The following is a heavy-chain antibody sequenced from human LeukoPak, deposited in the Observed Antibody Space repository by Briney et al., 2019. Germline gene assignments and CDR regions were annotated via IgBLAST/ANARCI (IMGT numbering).Heavy chain of an antibody. CDR3: ARDSTIFGVVIISGFDP. J-gene: IGHJ5*02. Sequence: ASVKVSCKASGYTFTSYGISWVRQAPGQGLEWMGWISAYNGNTNYAQKLQGRVTMTTDTSTSTAYMELRSLRSDDMAVYYCARDSTIFGVVIISGFDPWGQGTLVTVSS. CDR1: GYTFTSYG. D-gene: IGHD3-3*01. CDR2: ISAYNGNT. V-gene: IGHV1-18*03.